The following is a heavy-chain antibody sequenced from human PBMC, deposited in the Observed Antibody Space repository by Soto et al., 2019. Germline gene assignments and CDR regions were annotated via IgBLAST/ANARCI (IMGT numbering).Heavy chain of an antibody. J-gene: IGHJ3*02. D-gene: IGHD3-22*01. CDR3: ASGYYYDSSGYYDVYLGAFDI. Sequence: ETQSPSTNVSGGYIRARGACWGWIRKPPGQRLEWIGSIYYSGSTYYNPSLKRRATISVDTSKNQFSLKLSSVTAADTAVYYCASGYYYDSSGYYDVYLGAFDIWGQGIMVTSSS. CDR2: IYYSGST. CDR1: GGYIRARGAC. V-gene: IGHV4-39*01.